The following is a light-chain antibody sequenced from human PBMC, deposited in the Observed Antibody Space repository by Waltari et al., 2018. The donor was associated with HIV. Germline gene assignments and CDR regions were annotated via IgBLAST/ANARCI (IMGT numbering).Light chain of an antibody. CDR3: QQRSYWPLT. Sequence: EVVLTQSPPIVSVSPGEEVTFSCRASQGIDSYLAWYQQKPGQAPRLVFYEGTKRATGISDRFSARGSGTYFALTISRLDPDDFAVYYCQQRSYWPLTFGGGTRVQMK. CDR1: QGIDSY. CDR2: EGT. J-gene: IGKJ4*01. V-gene: IGKV3-11*01.